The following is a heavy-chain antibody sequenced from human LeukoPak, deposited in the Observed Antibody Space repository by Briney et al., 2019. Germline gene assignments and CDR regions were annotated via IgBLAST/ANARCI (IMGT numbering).Heavy chain of an antibody. Sequence: KPSETLSLTCTVSGGSISSDYWSWIRQPPGEGLEWIAYIYSSGSTNYNPSLKSRVTISVDTSKNQFSLKLSSVTPADTAVYYCARGPYSSSWLFDSWGQGTLVTVSS. CDR3: ARGPYSSSWLFDS. J-gene: IGHJ4*02. CDR2: IYSSGST. CDR1: GGSISSDY. V-gene: IGHV4-59*01. D-gene: IGHD6-13*01.